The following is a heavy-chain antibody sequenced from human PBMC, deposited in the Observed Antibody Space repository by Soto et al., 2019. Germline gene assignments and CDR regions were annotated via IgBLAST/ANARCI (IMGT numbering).Heavy chain of an antibody. CDR2: IKSRTDGGTT. V-gene: IGHV3-15*01. D-gene: IGHD3-16*02. Sequence: EVLLVESGGGLVEPGGSLRLSCAASGFTLTNAWMSWVRQAPGKGLEWVGRIKSRTDGGTTDYAAPVKGRFTISRDDSKNTLFLQMNSLKTEDTAVYYCTTPDVYDYLWGTYHHTCYFDYWGQGSLVTVSS. J-gene: IGHJ4*02. CDR1: GFTLTNAW. CDR3: TTPDVYDYLWGTYHHTCYFDY.